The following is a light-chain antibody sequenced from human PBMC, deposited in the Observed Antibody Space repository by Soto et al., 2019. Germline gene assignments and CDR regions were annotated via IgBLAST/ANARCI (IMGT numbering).Light chain of an antibody. CDR2: DAS. CDR3: QRYVNYPYT. J-gene: IGKJ2*01. V-gene: IGKV1-5*01. Sequence: DIQMTQSPSTLSASVGDRVTITCRASQSISSWLAWYQQKPGKAPKLLIYDASSLDSGVPSRFRGSGSGTEFALLFSSLQADDFATYYCQRYVNYPYTFGRGTKLEVK. CDR1: QSISSW.